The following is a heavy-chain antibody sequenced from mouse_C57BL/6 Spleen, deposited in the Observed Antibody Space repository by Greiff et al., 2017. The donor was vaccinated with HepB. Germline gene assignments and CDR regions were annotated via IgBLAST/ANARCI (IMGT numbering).Heavy chain of an antibody. J-gene: IGHJ4*01. CDR3: ASRGSPYAMDY. Sequence: VNLVESGPELVKPGASVKISCKASGYAFSSSWMNWVKQRPGKGLEWIGRIYPGDGDTNYNGKFKGKATLTADKSSSTAYMQLSSLTSEDSAVYFCASRGSPYAMDYWGQGTSVTVSS. CDR1: GYAFSSSW. CDR2: IYPGDGDT. V-gene: IGHV1-82*01.